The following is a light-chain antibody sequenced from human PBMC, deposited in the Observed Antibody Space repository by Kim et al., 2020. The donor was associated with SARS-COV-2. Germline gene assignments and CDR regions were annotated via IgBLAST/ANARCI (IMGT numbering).Light chain of an antibody. CDR1: QQIRDH. J-gene: IGKJ2*01. CDR3: HQYDSLPPT. CDR2: DAS. Sequence: ASVGDKVTIPCQASQQIRDHLNWYQKKPGKAPKLLFYDASNIETGVPSRFSAFGSGAHFTLSIDSVQPEDSATYFCHQYDSLPPTFGQGTKLEI. V-gene: IGKV1-33*01.